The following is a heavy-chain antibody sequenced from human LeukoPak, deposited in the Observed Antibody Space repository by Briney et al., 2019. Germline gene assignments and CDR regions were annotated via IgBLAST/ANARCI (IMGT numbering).Heavy chain of an antibody. CDR1: GYTFTSYG. D-gene: IGHD3-10*01. Sequence: ASVKVSCKASGYTFTSYGISWVRQAPGQGLEWMGWISAYNGNTNYAQKLQGRVTMTTDTSTSTACMELRSLRSDDTAVYYCARASITMVRGVIITPDYWGQGTLVTVSS. CDR3: ARASITMVRGVIITPDY. V-gene: IGHV1-18*01. J-gene: IGHJ4*02. CDR2: ISAYNGNT.